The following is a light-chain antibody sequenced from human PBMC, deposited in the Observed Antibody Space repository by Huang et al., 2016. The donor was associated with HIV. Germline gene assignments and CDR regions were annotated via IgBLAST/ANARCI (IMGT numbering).Light chain of an antibody. Sequence: EIVLTQSPATLSLSPGERATLSCRASQSVSSHLAWYQQKVGQPLRLLIYDASNRATGSPARFSGSGSGTDFTLTISSLEPEDFAVYYCQQRSNWPWTFGQGTKVEIK. J-gene: IGKJ1*01. CDR1: QSVSSH. CDR2: DAS. CDR3: QQRSNWPWT. V-gene: IGKV3-11*01.